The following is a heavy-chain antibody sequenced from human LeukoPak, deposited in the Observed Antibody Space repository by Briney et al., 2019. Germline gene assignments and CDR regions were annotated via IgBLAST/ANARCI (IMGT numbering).Heavy chain of an antibody. V-gene: IGHV4-59*12. J-gene: IGHJ5*02. D-gene: IGHD5-18*01. CDR2: IYYSGTT. CDR3: AKGAGGFSYYNWFDP. Sequence: SETLSLTCTVSGGSISNKYWSWIRQPPGKGLEWIGSIYYSGTTHYNPSLESRVTISVDTSKNQFSLKLASVTAADTAIYYCAKGAGGFSYYNWFDPWGQGTLVTVSS. CDR1: GGSISNKY.